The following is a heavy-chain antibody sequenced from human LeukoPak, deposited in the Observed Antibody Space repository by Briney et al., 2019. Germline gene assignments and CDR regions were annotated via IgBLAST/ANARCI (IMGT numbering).Heavy chain of an antibody. D-gene: IGHD2-21*02. J-gene: IGHJ4*02. Sequence: SQTLSLTCTVSGGSISSGGYYWSWIRQPPGQGLGWIGYIYYSGSVYYIPYITSRLTRSVEPSKNQFSLKLSTLTGADTAVYYCARHRDDLVTANHPEILDYWGQGKLVTVSS. CDR3: ARHRDDLVTANHPEILDY. CDR1: GGSISSGGYY. V-gene: IGHV4-30-4*08. CDR2: IYYSGSV.